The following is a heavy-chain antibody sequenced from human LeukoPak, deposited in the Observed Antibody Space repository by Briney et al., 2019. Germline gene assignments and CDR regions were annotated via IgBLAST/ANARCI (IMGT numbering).Heavy chain of an antibody. CDR2: ISGSGGST. CDR1: GFTLSSYA. CDR3: AKLPVFLGGWYDY. V-gene: IGHV3-23*01. Sequence: GGSLRLSCAASGFTLSSYAMSWVRQAPGKGLEWVSVISGSGGSTYYADSVRGRFTISRDNSKNTLFLQMNSLRAEDTAVYYCAKLPVFLGGWYDYWGQGTLVTVSS. D-gene: IGHD6-19*01. J-gene: IGHJ4*02.